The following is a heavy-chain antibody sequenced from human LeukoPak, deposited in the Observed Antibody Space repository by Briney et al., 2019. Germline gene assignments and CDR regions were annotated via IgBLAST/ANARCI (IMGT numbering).Heavy chain of an antibody. J-gene: IGHJ4*02. D-gene: IGHD1-26*01. CDR2: INSKSGGT. V-gene: IGHV1-2*02. CDR3: ARDGGGTYQDFDY. CDR1: GYNFTNYG. Sequence: ASVKVSCKASGYNFTNYGISWVRQAPGQGLEWMGWINSKSGGTNYAQNFQGRVTMTRDTSISTAYMDLSRLTSDDTAIYYCARDGGGTYQDFDYWGQGTLVTVSS.